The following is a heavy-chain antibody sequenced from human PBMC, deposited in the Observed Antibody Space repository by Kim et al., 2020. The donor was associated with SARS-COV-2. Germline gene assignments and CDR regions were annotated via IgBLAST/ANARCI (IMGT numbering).Heavy chain of an antibody. CDR2: ISYDGSNK. J-gene: IGHJ6*02. CDR3: AQSSEYSSSWYYYYGMDV. V-gene: IGHV3-30-3*01. Sequence: GGSLRLSCAASGFTFSSYAMHWVRQAPGKGLEWVAVISYDGSNKYCADSVKGRFTISRDNSKNTLYLQMNSLRAEDTAVYYCAQSSEYSSSWYYYYGMDVWGQGTTVTVSS. D-gene: IGHD6-13*01. CDR1: GFTFSSYA.